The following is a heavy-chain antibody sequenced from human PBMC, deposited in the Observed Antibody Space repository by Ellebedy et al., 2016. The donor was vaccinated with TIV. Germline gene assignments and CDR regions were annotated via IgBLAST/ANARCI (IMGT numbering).Heavy chain of an antibody. J-gene: IGHJ6*02. CDR2: ISDDGGST. Sequence: GGSLRLXXAASGFCRTYAMSWVRQAPGKGLEWVSAISDDGGSTYYADSVEDRFIISRDNSKNTLYLQMNSLTVDDTAVYYCASYGVIWFGERNYYGLDVWGQGTTVTVSS. V-gene: IGHV3-23*01. D-gene: IGHD3-10*01. CDR3: ASYGVIWFGERNYYGLDV. CDR1: GFCRTYA.